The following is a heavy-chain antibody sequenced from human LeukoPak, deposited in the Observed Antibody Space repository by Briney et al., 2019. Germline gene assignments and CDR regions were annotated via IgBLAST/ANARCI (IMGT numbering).Heavy chain of an antibody. V-gene: IGHV3-23*01. CDR3: AKKNLAAAGPNYFDY. J-gene: IGHJ4*02. D-gene: IGHD6-13*01. CDR2: ISGDGATT. Sequence: PGGSLRLSCGASGFTFSTYSMNWVRQAPGKGLEWVSIISGDGATTDYADSVKGRFTISRDNSRNTLYLQMNSLRVEDTAVYYCAKKNLAAAGPNYFDYWGQGTLVTVSS. CDR1: GFTFSTYS.